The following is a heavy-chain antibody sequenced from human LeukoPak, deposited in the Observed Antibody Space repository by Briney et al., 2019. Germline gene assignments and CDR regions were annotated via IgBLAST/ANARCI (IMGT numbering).Heavy chain of an antibody. V-gene: IGHV4-39*01. CDR2: IYYSGST. D-gene: IGHD3-9*01. Sequence: SETLSLTCTVSGGSISSSSYYWGWIRQPPGKGLEWIGSIYYSGSTYYNPSLKSRVTISVDTSKNQFSLKLSSVTAADTAVYYCARQGLDILTGYYRGVWFDPWGQGTLVTVSS. CDR1: GGSISSSSYY. J-gene: IGHJ5*02. CDR3: ARQGLDILTGYYRGVWFDP.